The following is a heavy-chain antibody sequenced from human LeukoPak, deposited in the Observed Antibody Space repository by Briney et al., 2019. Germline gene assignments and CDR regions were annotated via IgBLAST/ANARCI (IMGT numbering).Heavy chain of an antibody. CDR2: ISYDGSNK. CDR3: GRRGSYLDY. Sequence: GRSLRLSCAASGFTFSSYAMHWVRQAPGKGLEWVAVISYDGSNKYYADSVKGRFTISRDNAKNSLYLQLNSMRAEDTAVYYCGRRGSYLDYWGQGTLVTVSS. J-gene: IGHJ4*02. CDR1: GFTFSSYA. D-gene: IGHD1-26*01. V-gene: IGHV3-30*04.